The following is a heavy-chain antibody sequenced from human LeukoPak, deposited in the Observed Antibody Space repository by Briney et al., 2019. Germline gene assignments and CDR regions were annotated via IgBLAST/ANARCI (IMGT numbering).Heavy chain of an antibody. V-gene: IGHV1-69*05. J-gene: IGHJ6*03. Sequence: ASVKVSCKASGGTFNSYAINWVRQAPGQGLEWMGGIIPRLGTTKYIEKFQGRITITTDESTSTAYMELSSLRSEDTAVYYCARELLWFGELSYYYMDVWGKGTTVTVSS. D-gene: IGHD3-10*01. CDR3: ARELLWFGELSYYYMDV. CDR1: GGTFNSYA. CDR2: IIPRLGTT.